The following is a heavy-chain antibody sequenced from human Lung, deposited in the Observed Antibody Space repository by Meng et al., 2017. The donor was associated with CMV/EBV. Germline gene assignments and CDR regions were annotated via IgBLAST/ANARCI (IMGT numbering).Heavy chain of an antibody. CDR3: VREMTSISHFGMDV. CDR1: GLAFSDYW. D-gene: IGHD4-11*01. V-gene: IGHV3-74*01. Sequence: GGSLRLXCAASGLAFSDYWMHWVRQVPGMGLVWVSHINGVGSTTNYADSVQGRFIISRDNAKNTVYLQMNSLRGEDTAVYYRVREMTSISHFGMDVWGQGXTVTVS. J-gene: IGHJ6*02. CDR2: INGVGSTT.